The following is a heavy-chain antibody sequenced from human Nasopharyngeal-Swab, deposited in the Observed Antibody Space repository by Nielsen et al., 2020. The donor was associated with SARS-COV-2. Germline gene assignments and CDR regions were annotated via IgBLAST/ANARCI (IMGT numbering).Heavy chain of an antibody. J-gene: IGHJ4*02. V-gene: IGHV1-2*06. Sequence: ASVKVSCKTSGYTFTAYYVHWVRQAPGQGLEWVGRINPNSDYTEYAQKFQGRVAMTRDTSITTAYMELFILTSDDTAVYYCARDEIKRGYSGYDRTDSWGQGTLVTVSS. CDR1: GYTFTAYY. CDR3: ARDEIKRGYSGYDRTDS. CDR2: INPNSDYT. D-gene: IGHD5-12*01.